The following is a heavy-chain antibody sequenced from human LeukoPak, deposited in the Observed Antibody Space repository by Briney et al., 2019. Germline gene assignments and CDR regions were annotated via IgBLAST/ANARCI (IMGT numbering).Heavy chain of an antibody. CDR3: ARRRKGSSSYYFDY. Sequence: GASVKVSCKASGYTFTSYDINWVRQATGQGLEWMGWMNPNSGNTGYAQKFQGRVTITRNTSISTAYMELSSLRSEDTAVYYCARRRKGSSSYYFDYWGQGTLVTVSS. V-gene: IGHV1-8*03. J-gene: IGHJ4*02. CDR2: MNPNSGNT. CDR1: GYTFTSYD. D-gene: IGHD6-6*01.